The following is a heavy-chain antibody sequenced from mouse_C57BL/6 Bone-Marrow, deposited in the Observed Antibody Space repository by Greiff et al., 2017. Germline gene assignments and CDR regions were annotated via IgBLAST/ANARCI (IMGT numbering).Heavy chain of an antibody. CDR3: ARADGYYVWFAY. Sequence: QVQLQQSGAELVKPGASVKLSCKASGYTFTSYWMQWVKQRPGQGLEWIGEIDPSDSYTNYNQKFKGKATLTVDTSSSTAYMQLSSLTSEDSAVYYCARADGYYVWFAYWGQGTLVTVSA. J-gene: IGHJ3*01. CDR2: IDPSDSYT. CDR1: GYTFTSYW. V-gene: IGHV1-50*01. D-gene: IGHD2-3*01.